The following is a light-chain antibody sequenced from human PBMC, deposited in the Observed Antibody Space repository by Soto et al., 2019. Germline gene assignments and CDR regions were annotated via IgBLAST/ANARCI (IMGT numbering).Light chain of an antibody. CDR3: QQRSNGTTYT. V-gene: IGKV3-11*01. J-gene: IGKJ2*01. Sequence: EIVLTQSPATLSLSPGERATLSCRASQSVSSYLAWYQQKPGQAPRLLIYDASNRATGIPARFSGSGSGTDFTLTISSLEPEDFAVYYCQQRSNGTTYTFVQGTKLEIK. CDR2: DAS. CDR1: QSVSSY.